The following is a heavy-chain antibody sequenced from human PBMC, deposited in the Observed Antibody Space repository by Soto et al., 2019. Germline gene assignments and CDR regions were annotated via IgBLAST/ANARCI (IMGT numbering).Heavy chain of an antibody. J-gene: IGHJ4*02. D-gene: IGHD2-2*03. CDR2: IYHSGTT. CDR1: GDSVSSGAYY. Sequence: SETLSLTCTVSGDSVSSGAYYWSWIRQPPGKGLEWIGYIYHSGTTNYNPSLKSRVTISLDTSKNQFSLKLTSVTAADTAVYYCAGRYGDCFDYWGQGTLVTVS. V-gene: IGHV4-61*08. CDR3: AGRYGDCFDY.